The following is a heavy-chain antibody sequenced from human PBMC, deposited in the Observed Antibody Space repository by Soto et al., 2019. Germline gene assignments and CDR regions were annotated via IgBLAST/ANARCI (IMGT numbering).Heavy chain of an antibody. CDR1: GFTFSSYA. Sequence: GGSLRLSCAASGFTFSSYAMHWVRQAPGKGLEWVAVISYDGSNKYYADSVKGRFTISRDNSKNTLYLQMNSLRAEDTAVYYCAREERDYWGQGTLVTVSS. CDR3: AREERDY. J-gene: IGHJ4*02. D-gene: IGHD6-25*01. CDR2: ISYDGSNK. V-gene: IGHV3-30-3*01.